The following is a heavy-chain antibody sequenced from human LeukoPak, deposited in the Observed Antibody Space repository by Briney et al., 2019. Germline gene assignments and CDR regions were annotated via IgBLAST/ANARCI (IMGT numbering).Heavy chain of an antibody. D-gene: IGHD3-3*01. Sequence: GGSLRLSCAASGFTFSSYSMNWVRQAPGKGLEWVSSISSSSNYIYYADSVKGRVTISRDNAKNSLYLQMNSLRAEDTAVYYCARYYDFWSSYSSYYYMDVWGKGTTVTISS. CDR1: GFTFSSYS. V-gene: IGHV3-21*01. CDR2: ISSSSNYI. CDR3: ARYYDFWSSYSSYYYMDV. J-gene: IGHJ6*03.